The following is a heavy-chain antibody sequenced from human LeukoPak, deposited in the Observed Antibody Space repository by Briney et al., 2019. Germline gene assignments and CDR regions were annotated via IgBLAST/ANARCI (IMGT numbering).Heavy chain of an antibody. Sequence: PGRSLRLSCAASGFTFSSYGMHWVRQAPGKGLEWLAVIWYDGSNKYYADSVKGRFTVSRDNSKNTVYLQMNSLRGEDTAVYYCARGEPRGGSVGATGSYWGQGTLVTVSS. J-gene: IGHJ4*02. CDR1: GFTFSSYG. D-gene: IGHD1-26*01. CDR3: ARGEPRGGSVGATGSY. CDR2: IWYDGSNK. V-gene: IGHV3-33*01.